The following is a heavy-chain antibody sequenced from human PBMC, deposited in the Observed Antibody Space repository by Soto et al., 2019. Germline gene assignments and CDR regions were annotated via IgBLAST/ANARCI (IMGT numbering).Heavy chain of an antibody. Sequence: GSGPTLVNPTQTLTLTCPLSGFSLSTNGVAVDWIRQPPGNALEWLALIFWDDDARYSPSLKSRLTITKDTSKNQVVLIMTNMDPVDTGTYYCTHTSGHSSTGADNWGQGTQVTVSS. V-gene: IGHV2-5*02. J-gene: IGHJ4*02. D-gene: IGHD6-19*01. CDR2: IFWDDDA. CDR1: GFSLSTNGVA. CDR3: THTSGHSSTGADN.